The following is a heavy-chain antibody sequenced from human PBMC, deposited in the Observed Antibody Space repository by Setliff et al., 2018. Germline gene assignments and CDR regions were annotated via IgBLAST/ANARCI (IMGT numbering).Heavy chain of an antibody. J-gene: IGHJ6*03. CDR1: GDSLTRSSSW. CDR2: IYSSGTT. V-gene: IGHV4-61*05. CDR3: ARMSRYSEFWSGYAEDYYSSYIDV. D-gene: IGHD3-3*01. Sequence: PSETLSLTCSVFGDSLTRSSSWWGWIRQPAGKGLEWIGNIYSSGTTKHNPSLKSRVTISVDTSKRQFSLNLLSVTAADTAVYYCARMSRYSEFWSGYAEDYYSSYIDVWGTGATVTVSS.